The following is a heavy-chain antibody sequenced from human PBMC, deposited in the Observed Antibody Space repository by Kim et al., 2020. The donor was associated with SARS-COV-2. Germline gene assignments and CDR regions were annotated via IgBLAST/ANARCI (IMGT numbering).Heavy chain of an antibody. CDR1: GFTFSSYA. D-gene: IGHD3-22*01. J-gene: IGHJ4*02. CDR3: AKDIYYDSSTSDY. V-gene: IGHV3-23*01. Sequence: GGSLRLSCAASGFTFSSYAMSWVRQAPGKGLEWVSAISGSGGSTYYTDSVKGRFTISRDNSKNTLYLQMNSLRAEDTAVYYCAKDIYYDSSTSDYWGQGTLVTVSS. CDR2: ISGSGGST.